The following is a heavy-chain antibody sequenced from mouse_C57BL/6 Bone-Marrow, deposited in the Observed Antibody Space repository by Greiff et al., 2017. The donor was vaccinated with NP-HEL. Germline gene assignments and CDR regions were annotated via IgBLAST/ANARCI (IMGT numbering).Heavy chain of an antibody. CDR2: IYPGSGST. CDR3: AREGYYGSSSMDY. CDR1: GYTFTSYW. J-gene: IGHJ4*01. D-gene: IGHD1-1*01. V-gene: IGHV1-55*01. Sequence: QVQLQQPGAELVKPGASVKMSCKASGYTFTSYWITWVKQRPGQGLEWIGDIYPGSGSTNYNEKFKSKATLTVDTSSSTAYMQLSSLTSEDSAVYYCAREGYYGSSSMDYWGQGTSVTVSS.